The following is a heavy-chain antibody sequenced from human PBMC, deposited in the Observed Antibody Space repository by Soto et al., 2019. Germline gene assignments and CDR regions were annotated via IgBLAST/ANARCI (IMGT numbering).Heavy chain of an antibody. J-gene: IGHJ3*02. CDR2: IYYSGST. D-gene: IGHD5-12*01. CDR1: GGSISSYY. V-gene: IGHV4-59*12. CDR3: ARDESATDAFDI. Sequence: SSETLSLTCTVSGGSISSYYWSWIRQPPGKGLEWIGYIYYSGSTNYNPSLKSRVTISVDTSKNQFSLKLSSVTAADTAVYYCARDESATDAFDIWGQGTMVTVSS.